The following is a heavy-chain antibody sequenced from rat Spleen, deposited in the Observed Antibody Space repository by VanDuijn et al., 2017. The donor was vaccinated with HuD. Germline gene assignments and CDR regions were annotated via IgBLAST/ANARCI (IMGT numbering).Heavy chain of an antibody. Sequence: EVKLVESGGGLVQPGRSLKLSCAASGFTFSNYDMAWVRQAPTKGLEWVATISTSGSRTYYPDSVRGRFTISRDNAENTAYLQMNSLWSEDTATYYCTSHGARISRFAYWGQGTLVTVSS. D-gene: IGHD2-7*01. CDR2: ISTSGSRT. V-gene: IGHV5S13*01. CDR1: GFTFSNYD. CDR3: TSHGARISRFAY. J-gene: IGHJ3*01.